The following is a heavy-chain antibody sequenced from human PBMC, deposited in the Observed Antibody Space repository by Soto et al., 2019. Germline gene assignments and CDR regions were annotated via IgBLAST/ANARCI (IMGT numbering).Heavy chain of an antibody. J-gene: IGHJ6*02. D-gene: IGHD1-26*01. CDR2: ISYDGSNK. CDR1: GFTFSSYG. Sequence: GGSLRLSCAASGFTFSSYGMHWVRQAPGKGLEWVAVISYDGSNKYYADSVKGRFTISRDNSKNTLYLQMNSLRAEDTAVYYCAKDGWETTKYYYYGMDVWGQGTTVTVSS. V-gene: IGHV3-30*18. CDR3: AKDGWETTKYYYYGMDV.